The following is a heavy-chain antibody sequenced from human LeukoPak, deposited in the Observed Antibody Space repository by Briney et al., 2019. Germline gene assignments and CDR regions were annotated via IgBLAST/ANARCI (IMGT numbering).Heavy chain of an antibody. D-gene: IGHD3-3*01. J-gene: IGHJ4*02. Sequence: ASVKVSCKASGYTFTGYYMHWVRQAPGQGLEWMGRINPNSGGTNYAQKFQGRVTMTRDTSISTAYMELSRLRSDDTAVYYCAIYDFWSGYYNHYFDYWGQGTLVTVSS. V-gene: IGHV1-2*06. CDR1: GYTFTGYY. CDR2: INPNSGGT. CDR3: AIYDFWSGYYNHYFDY.